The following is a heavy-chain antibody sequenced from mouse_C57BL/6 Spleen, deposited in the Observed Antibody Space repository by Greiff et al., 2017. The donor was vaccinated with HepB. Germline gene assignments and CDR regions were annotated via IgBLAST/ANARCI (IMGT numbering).Heavy chain of an antibody. CDR1: GYTFTSYD. CDR2: IYPRDGST. J-gene: IGHJ2*01. CDR3: ARLGRITTVVVDY. D-gene: IGHD1-1*01. Sequence: VQLMESGPELVKPGASVKLSCKASGYTFTSYDINWVKQRPGQGLEWIGWIYPRDGSTKYNEKFKGKATLTVDTSSSTAYMELHSLTSEDSAVYFCARLGRITTVVVDYWGQGTTLTVSS. V-gene: IGHV1-85*01.